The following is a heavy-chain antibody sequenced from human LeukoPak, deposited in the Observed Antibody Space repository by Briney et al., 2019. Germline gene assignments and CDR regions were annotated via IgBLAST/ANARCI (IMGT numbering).Heavy chain of an antibody. CDR1: EFTFSSYA. CDR2: ISGSGGST. D-gene: IGHD3-22*01. J-gene: IGHJ4*02. V-gene: IGHV3-23*01. Sequence: PGASLRLYCAASEFTFSSYAMSWVRQAPGKGLEWVSAISGSGGSTYYADSVKGRFTISRDNSKNTLYLQMHSLRAEDTAVYYCAKDRLPLSSAYYYVPFDYWGQGTLVTVSS. CDR3: AKDRLPLSSAYYYVPFDY.